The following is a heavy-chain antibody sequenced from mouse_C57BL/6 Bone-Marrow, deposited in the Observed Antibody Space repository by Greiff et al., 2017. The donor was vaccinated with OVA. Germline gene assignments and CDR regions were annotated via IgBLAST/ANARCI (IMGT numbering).Heavy chain of an antibody. D-gene: IGHD2-2*01. Sequence: VQLKESGGGLVQPGGSLKLSCAASGFTFSDYGMAWVRQAPRKGPEWVAFISNLAYSIYYADTVTGRFTISRENAKNTLYLEMSSLRSEDTAMYYCARHRLVYAMDYWGQGTSVTVSS. J-gene: IGHJ4*01. CDR3: ARHRLVYAMDY. CDR2: ISNLAYSI. V-gene: IGHV5-15*01. CDR1: GFTFSDYG.